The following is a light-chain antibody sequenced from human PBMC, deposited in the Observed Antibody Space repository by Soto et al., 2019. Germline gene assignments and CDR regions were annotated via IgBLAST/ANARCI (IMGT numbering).Light chain of an antibody. CDR3: SSYTSSSTPYV. CDR2: DVT. J-gene: IGLJ1*01. Sequence: QSALTQPASVSGSPGQSITISCTGTSSDVGGYNYVSWYQQHPVKAPKLMIYDVTNRPSGVSDRFSGSKSGNTAPLTISGLQAEDEADYYCSSYTSSSTPYVFGTGTKLTVL. V-gene: IGLV2-14*01. CDR1: SSDVGGYNY.